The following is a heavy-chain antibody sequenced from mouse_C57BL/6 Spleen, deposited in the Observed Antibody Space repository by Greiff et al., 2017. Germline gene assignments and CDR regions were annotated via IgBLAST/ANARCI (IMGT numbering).Heavy chain of an antibody. J-gene: IGHJ1*03. V-gene: IGHV5-17*01. CDR2: ISSGSSTI. Sequence: EVQLVESGGGLVKPGGSLKLSCAASGFTFSDYGMHWVRQAPEKGLEWVAYISSGSSTIYYADTVKGRFTISRDNAKNTLFLQMTSLRSEDTAMYYCARNYGSSSGYFDVWGTGTTVTVSS. CDR1: GFTFSDYG. D-gene: IGHD1-1*01. CDR3: ARNYGSSSGYFDV.